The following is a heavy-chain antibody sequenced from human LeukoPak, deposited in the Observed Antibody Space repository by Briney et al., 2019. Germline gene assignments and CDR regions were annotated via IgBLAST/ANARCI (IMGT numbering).Heavy chain of an antibody. CDR2: IDWDDDK. CDR3: ARNRGMYYYDSSGYYYSYYYYMDV. CDR1: GFSLSTSGMC. Sequence: SGPALVKPTQTLTLTCTFSGFSLSTSGMCVSWIRQPPGKALEWLARIDWDDDKYYSTSLKTRLTISKDTSKNRVVLTMTNMDPVDTATYYCARNRGMYYYDSSGYYYSYYYYMDVWGKGTTVTVSS. V-gene: IGHV2-70*11. D-gene: IGHD3-22*01. J-gene: IGHJ6*03.